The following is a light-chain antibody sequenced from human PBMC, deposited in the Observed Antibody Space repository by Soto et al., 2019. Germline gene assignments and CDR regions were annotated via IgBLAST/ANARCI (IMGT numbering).Light chain of an antibody. CDR3: QQRGNWPS. Sequence: EIALTQSPATLSLSPGERATLSCRASQSVSRYLAWYQQKPGQAPRLLIYDASNRATGIPARFSGSGSGTDFTLTISSLEPEDCAVYYCQQRGNWPSFGGGTKVEIK. CDR2: DAS. V-gene: IGKV3-11*01. J-gene: IGKJ4*01. CDR1: QSVSRY.